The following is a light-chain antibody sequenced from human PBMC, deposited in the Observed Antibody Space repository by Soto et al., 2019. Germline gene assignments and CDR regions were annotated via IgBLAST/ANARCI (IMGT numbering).Light chain of an antibody. CDR2: GAS. CDR3: QQYGSSSIT. Sequence: TQSPSTLSASVGDRVTITCRASQSISSYLAWYQQKPGQAPRLLIYGASSRATGIPDRFSGSGSGTDFTLTISRLEPEDFAVYYCQQYGSSSITFGQGTRLEIK. CDR1: QSISSY. J-gene: IGKJ5*01. V-gene: IGKV3-20*01.